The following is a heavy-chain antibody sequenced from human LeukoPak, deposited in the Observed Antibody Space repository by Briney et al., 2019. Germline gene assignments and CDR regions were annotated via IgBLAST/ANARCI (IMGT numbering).Heavy chain of an antibody. CDR3: ARDKGLELPLITNDYYYMDV. V-gene: IGHV1-69*05. J-gene: IGHJ6*03. D-gene: IGHD1-7*01. CDR1: GGTFSSYA. CDR2: IIPIFGTA. Sequence: ASVKVSCKASGGTFSSYAISWVRQAPGQGLEWMGGIIPIFGTANYAQKFQGRVTITTDESTSTAYMELSSLRSEDTAVYYCARDKGLELPLITNDYYYMDVWGNGTTVTVSS.